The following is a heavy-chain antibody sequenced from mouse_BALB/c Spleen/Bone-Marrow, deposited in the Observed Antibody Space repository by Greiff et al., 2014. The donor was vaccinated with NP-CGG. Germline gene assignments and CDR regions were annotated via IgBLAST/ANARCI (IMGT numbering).Heavy chain of an antibody. CDR3: ARDRRITTATYAMDY. CDR1: GFTFSDYY. CDR2: ISDGGSYT. Sequence: EVMLVESGGGLVKPGGSLKLSCAASGFTFSDYYMYWVRQTPEKRLEWVATISDGGSYTYYPDSVKGRFTISRDNAKNNLYLQMGSLKSEDTAMYYCARDRRITTATYAMDYWGQGTSVTVSS. D-gene: IGHD1-2*01. J-gene: IGHJ4*01. V-gene: IGHV5-4*02.